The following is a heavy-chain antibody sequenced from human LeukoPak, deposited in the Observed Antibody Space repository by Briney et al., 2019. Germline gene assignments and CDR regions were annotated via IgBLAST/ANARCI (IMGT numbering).Heavy chain of an antibody. Sequence: GGSLRLSCAASGFTFDDYAMHWVRQAPGKGLEWVSGISWNSGSIGYADSVKGRFTISRDNAKNSLYLQMNSLGAEDTALYYCAKDMTDQAVAAIDYWGQGTLVTVSS. CDR1: GFTFDDYA. CDR3: AKDMTDQAVAAIDY. J-gene: IGHJ4*02. CDR2: ISWNSGSI. D-gene: IGHD6-19*01. V-gene: IGHV3-9*01.